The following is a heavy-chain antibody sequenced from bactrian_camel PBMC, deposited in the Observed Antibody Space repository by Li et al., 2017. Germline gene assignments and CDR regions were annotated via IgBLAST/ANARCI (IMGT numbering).Heavy chain of an antibody. V-gene: IGHV3S68*01. Sequence: QLVESGGGSVQVGGSQRLSCVASGTTGSGYCVAWFRQIQGSEREGVASISKDDGSTKFSADSVKGRFAISQDNARTTLYLQMDSLKPDDTAMYYCAADSAALVLGAPEAADFTYWGQGTQVTVS. CDR1: GTTGSGYC. CDR2: ISKDDGST. J-gene: IGHJ4*01. D-gene: IGHD5*01. CDR3: AADSAALVLGAPEAADFTY.